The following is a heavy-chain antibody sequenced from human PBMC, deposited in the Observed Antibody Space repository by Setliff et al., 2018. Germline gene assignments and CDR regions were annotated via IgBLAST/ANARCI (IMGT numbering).Heavy chain of an antibody. D-gene: IGHD3-22*01. Sequence: PSETLSLTCIVAGDSISNTGYYWGWIRQPPGKGLAWIGRIYNSGTTNYNPSLKSRVTISADTSKNQFSLKLSSVTAADTAVYYCASLPYYDSSGYALSYYWGQGTLVTVSS. CDR1: GDSISNTGYY. CDR3: ASLPYYDSSGYALSYY. V-gene: IGHV4-39*01. J-gene: IGHJ4*02. CDR2: IYNSGTT.